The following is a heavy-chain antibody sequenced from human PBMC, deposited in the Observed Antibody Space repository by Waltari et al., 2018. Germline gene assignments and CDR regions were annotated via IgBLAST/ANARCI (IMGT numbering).Heavy chain of an antibody. CDR1: GGGSFSDYY. J-gene: IGHJ5*02. CDR2: INHSGRT. D-gene: IGHD1-26*01. Sequence: QVQLQQWGAGLLKPSETLSLTCAVYGGGSFSDYYWNWIRQPPGKGLEWIGEINHSGRTNYTPALKNRLTVSLDTSKTQVSLKMRSVTAADTAVYYCARADRGRSGKYASPAWGPWGQGTLVTVSS. CDR3: ARADRGRSGKYASPAWGP. V-gene: IGHV4-34*01.